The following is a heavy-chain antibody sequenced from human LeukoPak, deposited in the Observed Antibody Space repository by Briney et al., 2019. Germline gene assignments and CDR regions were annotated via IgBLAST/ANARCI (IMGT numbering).Heavy chain of an antibody. D-gene: IGHD6-13*01. Sequence: GGSLRLSRAASGFTFSSYAMHWVRQAPGKGLEWVAVISDDGSNKYYADSVKGRFTISRDNSKNTLYLQMNSLRAEDTAVYYCARGTIAAAGTEEDYWGQGTLVTVSS. CDR3: ARGTIAAAGTEEDY. V-gene: IGHV3-30*04. CDR1: GFTFSSYA. J-gene: IGHJ4*02. CDR2: ISDDGSNK.